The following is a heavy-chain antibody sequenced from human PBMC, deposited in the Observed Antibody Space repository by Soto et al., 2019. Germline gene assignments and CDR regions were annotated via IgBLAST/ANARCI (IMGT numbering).Heavy chain of an antibody. V-gene: IGHV4-34*01. CDR3: ASRFALTTSFEHFDY. Sequence: PSETLSLTCAVYGGSFSGYYWSWIRQPPGKGLEWIGEINHSGSTNYNPSLKSRVTISVDTSKNQFSLKLSSVTAADTAVYYCASRFALTTSFEHFDYWGQGTLVTVSS. CDR1: GGSFSGYY. CDR2: INHSGST. J-gene: IGHJ4*02. D-gene: IGHD4-17*01.